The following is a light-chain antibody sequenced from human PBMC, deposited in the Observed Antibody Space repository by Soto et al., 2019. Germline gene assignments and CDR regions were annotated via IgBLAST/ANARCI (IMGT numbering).Light chain of an antibody. V-gene: IGLV1-40*01. Sequence: QSVLTQPPSVSGAPGQRVTISCTGSRSNIGAGYDVHWYQQLPGTAPRLLIFGNNNRPSGVPDRFSGSKSGTSASLAITGLQAGDEADYYCQSYDSSLSAWVFGGGTKLTVL. CDR2: GNN. CDR3: QSYDSSLSAWV. CDR1: RSNIGAGYD. J-gene: IGLJ3*02.